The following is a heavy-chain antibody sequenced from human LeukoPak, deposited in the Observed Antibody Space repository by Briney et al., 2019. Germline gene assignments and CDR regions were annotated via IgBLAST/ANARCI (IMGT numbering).Heavy chain of an antibody. J-gene: IGHJ3*02. Sequence: PGGSLRLSCAASGFRFDDYAMHWVRQAPGKGLEWVSGISWDSAAIGYADSVRGRFTLSRDNAKNSLFLQMSSLRVEDTALYYCTKRAHMGIAAAGDGFHIWGQGTMVTVSS. CDR1: GFRFDDYA. D-gene: IGHD6-13*01. V-gene: IGHV3-9*01. CDR2: ISWDSAAI. CDR3: TKRAHMGIAAAGDGFHI.